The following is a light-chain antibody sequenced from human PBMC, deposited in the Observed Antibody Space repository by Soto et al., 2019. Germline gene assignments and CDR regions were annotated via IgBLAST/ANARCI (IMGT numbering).Light chain of an antibody. CDR3: KQYYDAPQT. J-gene: IGKJ1*01. CDR1: QSILYSSNNKNY. V-gene: IGKV4-1*01. Sequence: DIVMTQSPDSLAVSLGERATINCKSSQSILYSSNNKNYLAWYQQKPGQPPKLLIYWASTRESGVPDRFSGSASGTDFTLTISSLQAGYVVVNDCKQYYDAPQTFGKGTKVEIK. CDR2: WAS.